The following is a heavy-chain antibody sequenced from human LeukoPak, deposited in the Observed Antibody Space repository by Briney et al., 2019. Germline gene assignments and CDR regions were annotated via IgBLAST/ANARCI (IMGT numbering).Heavy chain of an antibody. J-gene: IGHJ5*02. CDR1: GFTFSNYW. D-gene: IGHD2-2*02. V-gene: IGHV3-30*18. Sequence: GGSLRLSCAASGFTFSNYWMTWVRQAPGKGLEWVAVISNDGSDIYYADSVKGRFTISRDNSEKMVYLQMNSLRAEDTAVYYCAKDTAKPYHNWLDPWGQGTLVTLSS. CDR2: ISNDGSDI. CDR3: AKDTAKPYHNWLDP.